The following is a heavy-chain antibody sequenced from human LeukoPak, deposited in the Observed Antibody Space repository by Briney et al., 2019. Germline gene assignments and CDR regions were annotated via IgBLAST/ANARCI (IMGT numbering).Heavy chain of an antibody. CDR1: GFTFSSYG. CDR2: IWYDGSNK. J-gene: IGHJ4*02. D-gene: IGHD3-22*01. V-gene: IGHV3-33*08. CDR3: ARQNSSGSKDY. Sequence: GGSLRLSCAASGFTFSSYGMHWVRQAPGKGLEWVAVIWYDGSNKYYADSVKGRFTISRDNSKNTLYLQMNGLRAEDTAVYYCARQNSSGSKDYWGQGTLVTASS.